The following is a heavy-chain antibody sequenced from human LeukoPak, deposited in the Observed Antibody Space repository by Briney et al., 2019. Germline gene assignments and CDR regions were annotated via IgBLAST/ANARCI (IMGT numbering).Heavy chain of an antibody. CDR1: GYTFTGYY. Sequence: ASVKVSCKASGYTFTGYYMHWVRQAPGQGLEWMGWINPNSGGTNYAQKFQGRVTMTRDTSISTAYMELSRLRSDDTAVYYCARAHHDTTIPDYWGQGTLVTVSS. V-gene: IGHV1-2*02. CDR2: INPNSGGT. CDR3: ARAHHDTTIPDY. J-gene: IGHJ4*02. D-gene: IGHD5-12*01.